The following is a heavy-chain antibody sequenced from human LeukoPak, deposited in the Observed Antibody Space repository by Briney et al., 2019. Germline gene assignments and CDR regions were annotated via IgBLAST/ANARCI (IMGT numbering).Heavy chain of an antibody. D-gene: IGHD6-13*01. CDR1: GGSFSGYY. CDR2: INHSGST. V-gene: IGHV4-34*01. J-gene: IGHJ4*02. CDR3: ARFLTAGSYYFDN. Sequence: PSETLSLTCAVYGGSFSGYYWSWIRQPPGKGLEWIGEINHSGSTNYNPSLKSRVTISVDTSKNHFSLRLSSMTAADTAVYYCARFLTAGSYYFDNWGQGTLVTVSS.